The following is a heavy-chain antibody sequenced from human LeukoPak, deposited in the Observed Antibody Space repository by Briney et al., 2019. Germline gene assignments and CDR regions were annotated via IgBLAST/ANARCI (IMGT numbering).Heavy chain of an antibody. CDR3: ARVGRVVAAAKGQPNWFDP. CDR2: INPNSGGT. J-gene: IGHJ5*02. D-gene: IGHD2-15*01. CDR1: GYTFTGYY. Sequence: GASVKVSCKASGYTFTGYYMHWVRQAPGQGLEWMGWINPNSGGTNYAQKFQGRVTMTRDTSISTAYMELSRLRSDDTAVYYCARVGRVVAAAKGQPNWFDPWGQGTLVTVSS. V-gene: IGHV1-2*02.